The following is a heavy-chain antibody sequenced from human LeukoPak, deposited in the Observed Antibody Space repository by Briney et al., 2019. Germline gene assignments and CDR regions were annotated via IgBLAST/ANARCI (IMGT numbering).Heavy chain of an antibody. CDR2: TSRSSGA. V-gene: IGHV3-23*01. D-gene: IGHD2-2*03. CDR1: GFTFSAYD. J-gene: IGHJ3*02. CDR3: AQGGYFAFDM. Sequence: QPGGSLRLSCVAPGFTFSAYDMQWVRQAPGKGLEWVSGTSRSSGAHYTDSVKGRFTISRDNSKDTLYLQMDSLRDEATAVYYCAQGGYFAFDMWGQGTMVTVSS.